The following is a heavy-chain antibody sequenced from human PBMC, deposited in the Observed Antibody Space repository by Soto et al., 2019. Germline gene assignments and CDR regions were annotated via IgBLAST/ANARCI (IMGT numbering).Heavy chain of an antibody. CDR1: GGSIISGGYY. J-gene: IGHJ4*02. Sequence: QVQLQESGPGLVKPSQTLSLTCTVSGGSIISGGYYWSWVRQHPRKGLEWIGYIYYSGSTYYNPSLMSRVTISVDTSKNQFSLKLSSVTAADTAVYYCARRNYDRSGYQIESWGQGTLVTVSS. CDR2: IYYSGST. V-gene: IGHV4-31*03. D-gene: IGHD3-22*01. CDR3: ARRNYDRSGYQIES.